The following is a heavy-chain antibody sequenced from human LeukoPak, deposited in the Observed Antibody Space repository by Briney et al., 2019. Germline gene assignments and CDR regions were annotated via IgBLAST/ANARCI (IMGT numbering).Heavy chain of an antibody. CDR1: GFIISDYY. D-gene: IGHD3-10*01. Sequence: GGSLRLSCAASGFIISDYYMSWIRQAPGKGLEWLSYSSTSGSTISCADSVKGRFTISRDNAKNSLYLQLNSLRAEDTAVYYCARESYYYGSGAYDPWGQGTLVTVSS. V-gene: IGHV3-11*01. J-gene: IGHJ5*02. CDR2: SSTSGSTI. CDR3: ARESYYYGSGAYDP.